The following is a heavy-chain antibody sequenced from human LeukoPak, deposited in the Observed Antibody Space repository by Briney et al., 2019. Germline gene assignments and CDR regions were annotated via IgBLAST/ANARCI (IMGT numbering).Heavy chain of an antibody. CDR1: GGTLTSYA. CDR2: IIPILGIA. D-gene: IGHD3-22*01. J-gene: IGHJ4*02. Sequence: SVNVSSKASGGTLTSYAISWVGQAPGQGLEWMGRIIPILGIANYAQKFQGRVTITADKSTSSAYMELSSLRSEDAAVYYCARALPGSGYPDYFDYWGQGTLVTVSS. CDR3: ARALPGSGYPDYFDY. V-gene: IGHV1-69*04.